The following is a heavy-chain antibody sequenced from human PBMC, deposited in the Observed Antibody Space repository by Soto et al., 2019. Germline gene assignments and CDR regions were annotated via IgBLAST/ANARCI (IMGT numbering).Heavy chain of an antibody. V-gene: IGHV1-3*01. CDR3: ARDRCSGGSCYSDAFDI. CDR2: INAGNGNT. CDR1: GYTFTSYA. Sequence: GASVKVSFKASGYTFTSYAMHWVRQAPGQRLEWMGWINAGNGNTKYSQKFQGRVTITRDTSASTAYMELSSLRSEDTAVYYCARDRCSGGSCYSDAFDIWGQGTMVTVS. D-gene: IGHD2-15*01. J-gene: IGHJ3*02.